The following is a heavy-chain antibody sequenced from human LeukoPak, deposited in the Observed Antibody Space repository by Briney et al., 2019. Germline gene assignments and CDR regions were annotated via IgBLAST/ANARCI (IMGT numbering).Heavy chain of an antibody. Sequence: GGSLRLSCAASGFTFSSYGMHWVRQAPGKGLEWVAVISYDGSNEYYADSVKGRFTISRDNSKNTLYLQMNSLRAEATAVYYCAKDRVNYYDSSGYYYYFDYWGQGTLVTVSS. J-gene: IGHJ4*02. CDR2: ISYDGSNE. V-gene: IGHV3-30*18. CDR1: GFTFSSYG. D-gene: IGHD3-22*01. CDR3: AKDRVNYYDSSGYYYYFDY.